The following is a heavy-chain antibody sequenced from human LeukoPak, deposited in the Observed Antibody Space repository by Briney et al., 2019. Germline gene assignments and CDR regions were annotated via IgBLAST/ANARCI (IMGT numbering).Heavy chain of an antibody. D-gene: IGHD6-19*01. Sequence: SETLSLTCTVSGGSISSYYWSWIRQPPGKGLEWIGYIYYSGSTNYNPSLKSRVTISVDTSKNQFSLKLSSVTAADTAVYYCARWMAGTFFSDWGQGTLVTVSS. CDR2: IYYSGST. CDR1: GGSISSYY. CDR3: ARWMAGTFFSD. J-gene: IGHJ4*02. V-gene: IGHV4-59*01.